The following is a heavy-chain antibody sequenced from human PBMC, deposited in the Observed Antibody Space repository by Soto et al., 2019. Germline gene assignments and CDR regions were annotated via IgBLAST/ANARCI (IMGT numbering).Heavy chain of an antibody. CDR3: AKFGYYDFWSGYYYYYYGMDV. J-gene: IGHJ6*02. CDR1: GFTFSSYG. CDR2: ISYDGSNK. D-gene: IGHD3-3*01. V-gene: IGHV3-30*18. Sequence: GGSLRLSCAASGFTFSSYGMHWVLQAPCKVLEWVAAISYDGSNKYYADSVKGRFTISRDNSKNTLYLQMNSLRAEDTAVYYCAKFGYYDFWSGYYYYYYGMDVWGQGTTVTVSS.